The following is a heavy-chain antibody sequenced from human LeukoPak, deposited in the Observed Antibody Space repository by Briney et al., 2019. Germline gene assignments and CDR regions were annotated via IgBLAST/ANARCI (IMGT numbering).Heavy chain of an antibody. D-gene: IGHD1-26*01. Sequence: RPGGSLRLSCATSGFTFDKYGIHWVRQAPGKGLEWVAVIWHDGSRTHYADSLKGRFTISRDNSKDTAFLQMNSLTVEDTATYYCAGAISKGAGINSWGQGTLVTVSS. J-gene: IGHJ4*02. V-gene: IGHV3-33*03. CDR2: IWHDGSRT. CDR1: GFTFDKYG. CDR3: AGAISKGAGINS.